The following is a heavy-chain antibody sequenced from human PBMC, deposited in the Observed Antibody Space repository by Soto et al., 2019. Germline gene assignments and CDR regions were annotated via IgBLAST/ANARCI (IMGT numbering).Heavy chain of an antibody. Sequence: QVHLVQSGVEVKTPGASVKVSCQASGYTFFTYDISWVRQAPGQGLEWMGWISTYSGDTKYAQKFQGRVTMTTDTSTTTAYLELRSLISDDTAVSYCAKHHGPTTSENWFDPWGPGTLVTVSS. CDR1: GYTFFTYD. CDR3: AKHHGPTTSENWFDP. CDR2: ISTYSGDT. D-gene: IGHD5-12*01. V-gene: IGHV1-18*01. J-gene: IGHJ5*02.